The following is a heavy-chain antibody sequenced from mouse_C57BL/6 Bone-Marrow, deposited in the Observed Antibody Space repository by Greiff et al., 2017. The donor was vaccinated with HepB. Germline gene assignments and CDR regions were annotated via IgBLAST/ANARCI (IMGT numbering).Heavy chain of an antibody. CDR1: GYTFTSYT. CDR2: INPSSGYT. V-gene: IGHV1-4*01. CDR3: AGVYYGSSLDY. J-gene: IGHJ2*01. D-gene: IGHD1-1*01. Sequence: QVQLQQSGAELARPGASVKMSCKASGYTFTSYTMHWVKQRPGQGLEWIGYINPSSGYTKYNQKFKDKATLTADKSSSTAYMQLSSLTSEDSAVYYCAGVYYGSSLDYWGQGTTLTVSS.